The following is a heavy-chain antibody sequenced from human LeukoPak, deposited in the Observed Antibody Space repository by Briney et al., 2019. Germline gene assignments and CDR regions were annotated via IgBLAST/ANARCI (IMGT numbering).Heavy chain of an antibody. J-gene: IGHJ4*02. CDR3: ARVRRGISYYFDY. V-gene: IGHV4-59*01. CDR1: GGSISSSY. CDR2: IYNSGST. Sequence: SETLSLTCTVSGGSISSSYWSWIRQPPGKGLEWIGYIYNSGSTNYNPSLESRITISVDTSKNQFSLKLSSVTAADTAVYYCARVRRGISYYFDYWGQGTLVTVSS. D-gene: IGHD6-13*01.